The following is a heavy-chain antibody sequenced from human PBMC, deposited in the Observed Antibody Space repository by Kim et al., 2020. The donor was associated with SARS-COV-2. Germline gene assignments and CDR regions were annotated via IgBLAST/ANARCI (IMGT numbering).Heavy chain of an antibody. V-gene: IGHV3-9*01. CDR1: GFTFDDYA. CDR3: AKDMGGVIGPFDY. CDR2: ISRNSGSI. Sequence: GGSLRLSCAASGFTFDDYAMHWVRQAPGKGLEWVSGISRNSGSIVYADSVKGRFTISRDNAKNSLYLQMNSLRADDTALYYCAKDMGGVIGPFDYWGEGTLVTVSS. J-gene: IGHJ4*02. D-gene: IGHD3-16*01.